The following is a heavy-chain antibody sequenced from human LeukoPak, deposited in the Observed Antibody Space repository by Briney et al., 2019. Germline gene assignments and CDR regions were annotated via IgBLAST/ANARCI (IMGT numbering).Heavy chain of an antibody. CDR2: INHSGST. Sequence: PSETLSLTCAVYVGSFSGYYWSWIRQPPGKGLEWIGEINHSGSTNYSPSLKSRVTISVDTSKNQFSLKLTLVTPAAPVMISCARALRVEYASSWSSTNPRPYLSRTNYMDVWGKGTPVTV. D-gene: IGHD6-13*01. J-gene: IGHJ6*03. V-gene: IGHV4-34*01. CDR3: ARALRVEYASSWSSTNPRPYLSRTNYMDV. CDR1: VGSFSGYY.